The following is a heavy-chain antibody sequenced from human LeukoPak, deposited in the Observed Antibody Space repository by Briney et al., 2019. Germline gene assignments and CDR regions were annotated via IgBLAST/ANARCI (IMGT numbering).Heavy chain of an antibody. J-gene: IGHJ4*02. CDR3: ASRGYSGTHYGGNSGYYFDY. Sequence: ASVEVSCKASGYTFTRYYMHWVRQAPGQGLEWMGIINPSGGSTSYAQKFQGRVTMTRDTSTSTVYMELSSLRSEDTAVYYCASRGYSGTHYGGNSGYYFDYWGQGTLVTVSS. CDR1: GYTFTRYY. D-gene: IGHD4-23*01. CDR2: INPSGGST. V-gene: IGHV1-46*01.